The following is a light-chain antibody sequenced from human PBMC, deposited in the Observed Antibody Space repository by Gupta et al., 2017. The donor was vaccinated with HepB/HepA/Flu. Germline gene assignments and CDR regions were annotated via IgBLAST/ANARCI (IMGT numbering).Light chain of an antibody. CDR3: MQALESPRT. V-gene: IGKV2-28*01. CDR2: LGS. Sequence: DIVMTQSPLSLPVTPGDPASISCRSSQSLVHSNGYNYVDWYLQKPGQSPQLLIYLGSNRASGVPDRFSGSGSGADFTLKISRVEADDVGVYYCMQALESPRTFGQGTKLEIK. J-gene: IGKJ2*02. CDR1: QSLVHSNGYNY.